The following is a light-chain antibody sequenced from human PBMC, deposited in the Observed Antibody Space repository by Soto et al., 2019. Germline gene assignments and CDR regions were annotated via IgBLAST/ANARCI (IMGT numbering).Light chain of an antibody. CDR2: GAS. CDR3: QQYGSSPRT. CDR1: RGVSANY. Sequence: ENLLTKSPGTLSLSPGEGGTLSCRASRGVSANYLAWYQQNPGQAPTLRIYGASIRAAGIPDRFSGSGSGTDFTLTIRRLEPDDFAVYYCQQYGSSPRTFGQRPTVDLK. V-gene: IGKV3-20*01. J-gene: IGKJ1*01.